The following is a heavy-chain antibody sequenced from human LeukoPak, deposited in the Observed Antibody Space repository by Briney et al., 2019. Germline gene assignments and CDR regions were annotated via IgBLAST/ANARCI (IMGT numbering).Heavy chain of an antibody. CDR3: ARGTRGGYYFDY. D-gene: IGHD1-1*01. CDR2: MNPNGGNT. V-gene: IGHV1-8*03. J-gene: IGHJ4*02. Sequence: ASVKVSCKASGYTFTSYDINWVRQATGQGLEWMGWMNPNGGNTGYAQKFQGRVTITRNTSISTAYMELSSLRSEDTAVYYCARGTRGGYYFDYWGQGTLVTVSS. CDR1: GYTFTSYD.